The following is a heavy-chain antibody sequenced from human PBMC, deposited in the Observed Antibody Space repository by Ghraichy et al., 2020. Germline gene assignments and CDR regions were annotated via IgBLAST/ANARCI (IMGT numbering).Heavy chain of an antibody. Sequence: SETLSLTCTVSGGSISSSSYYWGWIRQPPGKGLEWIGSIYYSGSTYYNPSLKSRVTISVDTSKNQFSLKLSSVTAAATAVYYCARRVVVAATHFDYWGQGTLVTVSS. J-gene: IGHJ4*02. D-gene: IGHD2-15*01. V-gene: IGHV4-39*01. CDR2: IYYSGST. CDR3: ARRVVVAATHFDY. CDR1: GGSISSSSYY.